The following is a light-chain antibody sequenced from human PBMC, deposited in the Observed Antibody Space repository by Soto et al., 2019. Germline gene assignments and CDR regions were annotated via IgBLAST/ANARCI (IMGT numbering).Light chain of an antibody. Sequence: DIQMTQSPSSLSASVGDRVTITCRASQSISSYLNWYQQKPGKAPKLLIYAASSLQSGVPSRFSGSGSGTDFSLPISSLQPEDFATYYCQQSYSTPRTFGQGTRREIK. CDR3: QQSYSTPRT. CDR2: AAS. V-gene: IGKV1-39*01. J-gene: IGKJ5*01. CDR1: QSISSY.